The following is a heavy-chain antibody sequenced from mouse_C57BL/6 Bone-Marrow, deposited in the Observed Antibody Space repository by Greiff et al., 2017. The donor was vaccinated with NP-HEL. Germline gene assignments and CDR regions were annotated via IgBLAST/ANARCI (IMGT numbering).Heavy chain of an antibody. CDR3: ARFDYGNYYFDY. CDR1: GYTFTSYW. J-gene: IGHJ2*01. V-gene: IGHV1-64*01. CDR2: IHPNSGST. Sequence: QVQLKQPGAELVKPGASVKLSCKASGYTFTSYWMHWVKQRPGQGLEWIGMIHPNSGSTNYNEKFKSKATLTVDKSSSTAYMQLSSLTSEDSAVYYCARFDYGNYYFDYWGQGTTLTVSS. D-gene: IGHD2-1*01.